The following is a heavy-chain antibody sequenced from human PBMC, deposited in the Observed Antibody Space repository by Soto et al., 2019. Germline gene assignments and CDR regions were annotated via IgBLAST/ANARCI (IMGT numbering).Heavy chain of an antibody. Sequence: QVQIVQSGAEVKKPGASVRVTCKASGYIFTSYVMHWVRQAPGQRREWMGWINAGNGNTKCSPKYQGRVTITRDTSASEANMDLSNIKSGDAAVYYCEIGDQELDYWGQGTVVTVSS. J-gene: IGHJ4*02. CDR3: EIGDQELDY. CDR1: GYIFTSYV. CDR2: INAGNGNT. V-gene: IGHV1-3*01. D-gene: IGHD1-26*01.